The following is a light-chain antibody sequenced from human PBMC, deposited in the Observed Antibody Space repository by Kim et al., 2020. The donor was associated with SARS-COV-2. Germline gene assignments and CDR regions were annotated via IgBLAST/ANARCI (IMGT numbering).Light chain of an antibody. Sequence: QSALTQPASVSGSPGQSITISCTGTSSDVGNYNLVSWYQHHPGKATKLLLYTATERPSGVSNRFSGSWSGSAASLTISGLQAEDEADYYCCSYAGSSRVFGGGTQLTVL. CDR3: CSYAGSSRV. J-gene: IGLJ3*02. V-gene: IGLV2-23*01. CDR2: TAT. CDR1: SSDVGNYNL.